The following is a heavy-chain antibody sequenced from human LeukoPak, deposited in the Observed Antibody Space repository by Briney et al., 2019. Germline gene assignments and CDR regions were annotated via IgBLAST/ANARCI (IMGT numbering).Heavy chain of an antibody. CDR1: GGTFSSYA. D-gene: IGHD3-22*01. Sequence: ASVKVSCKASGGTFSSYAISWVRQAPGQGLEWMGGIIPIFGTANYAQKFQGRVTITTDESTSTAYMELSSLRSDDTAVYYCARVLSDSSGYYYYGMDVWGQGTTVTVSS. CDR2: IIPIFGTA. V-gene: IGHV1-69*05. CDR3: ARVLSDSSGYYYYGMDV. J-gene: IGHJ6*02.